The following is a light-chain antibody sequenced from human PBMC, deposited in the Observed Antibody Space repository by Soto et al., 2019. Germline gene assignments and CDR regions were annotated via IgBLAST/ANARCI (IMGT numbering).Light chain of an antibody. Sequence: DIQMTQSPSSLSASVGDRVTITCRASQYISTYLNWYQQKPGKAPKLLIYAASSLQSGVPSRFSGSGSGTDFTLTISSLQPEDFAVYSCQQTYTTPITFGGGTKVVIK. CDR3: QQTYTTPIT. J-gene: IGKJ4*01. CDR1: QYISTY. CDR2: AAS. V-gene: IGKV1-39*01.